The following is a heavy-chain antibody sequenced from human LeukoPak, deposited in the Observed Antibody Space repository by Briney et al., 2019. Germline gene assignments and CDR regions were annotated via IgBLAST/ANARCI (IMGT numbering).Heavy chain of an antibody. J-gene: IGHJ4*02. CDR2: ISSSTSYI. CDR3: ARASGGYYYFDY. V-gene: IGHV3-21*01. CDR1: GFTFSSYS. D-gene: IGHD3-10*01. Sequence: GGSLRLSCAASGFTFSSYSMNWVRQAPGKGLEWVSSISSSTSYIYYADSVKGRFTISRDNAKNSLYLQMNSLRAEDTAVYYCARASGGYYYFDYWGQGTLVTVSS.